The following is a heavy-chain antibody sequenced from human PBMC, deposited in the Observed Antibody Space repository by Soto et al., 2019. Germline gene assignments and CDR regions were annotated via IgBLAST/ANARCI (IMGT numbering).Heavy chain of an antibody. D-gene: IGHD3-9*01. Sequence: SLTCAVYGGSFSGYYWSWIRQPPGKGLEWIVEINHSGSTNYNPSLKSRVTISVDTSKNQFSLKLSSVTAADTAVYYCARGKTYYDILTGYSRGGWFDPWGQGTLVTVSS. J-gene: IGHJ5*02. CDR2: INHSGST. CDR3: ARGKTYYDILTGYSRGGWFDP. V-gene: IGHV4-34*01. CDR1: GGSFSGYY.